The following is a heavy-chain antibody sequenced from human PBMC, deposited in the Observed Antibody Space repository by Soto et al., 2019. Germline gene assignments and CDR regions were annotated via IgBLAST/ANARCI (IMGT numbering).Heavy chain of an antibody. CDR2: IYYSGST. J-gene: IGHJ6*02. CDR3: ARGTLRYSYGYHYYYGMDV. V-gene: IGHV4-30-4*01. CDR1: GGSIRSGDYY. D-gene: IGHD5-18*01. Sequence: SETLSLTCTVSGGSIRSGDYYWNWIRQPPGKGLEWTGYIYYSGSTYYNPSLKSRVTISVDTSKNQFSLKLSSVTAADTAVYYCARGTLRYSYGYHYYYGMDVWGQGTTVTVSS.